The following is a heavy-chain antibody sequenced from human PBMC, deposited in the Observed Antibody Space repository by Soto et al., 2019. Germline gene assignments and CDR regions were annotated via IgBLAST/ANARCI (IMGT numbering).Heavy chain of an antibody. CDR3: ARGRFLEWLLTNYYYYYGMDV. J-gene: IGHJ6*02. V-gene: IGHV1-3*01. D-gene: IGHD3-3*01. Sequence: QVQLVQSGAEVKKPGASVKVSCKASGYTFTSYAMHWVRQAPGQRLEWMGWINAGNGNTKYSQKFQGRVTITRDTSASKAYMELSSLRSEDTAVYYCARGRFLEWLLTNYYYYYGMDVWGQGTTVTVSS. CDR2: INAGNGNT. CDR1: GYTFTSYA.